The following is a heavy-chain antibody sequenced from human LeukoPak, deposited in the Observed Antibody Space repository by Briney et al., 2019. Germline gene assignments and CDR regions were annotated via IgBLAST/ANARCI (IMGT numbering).Heavy chain of an antibody. CDR1: GFMFSSNW. V-gene: IGHV3-7*04. Sequence: GGSLRLSCAASGFMFSSNWMSWVRLAPGKGLEWVANIKEDGTETYYVDSVKGRFTISRDNAKNKLYLQMNRLRAEDTAVYYCARADYGDCRWGQGTLVTVSS. D-gene: IGHD4-17*01. CDR3: ARADYGDCR. CDR2: IKEDGTET. J-gene: IGHJ4*02.